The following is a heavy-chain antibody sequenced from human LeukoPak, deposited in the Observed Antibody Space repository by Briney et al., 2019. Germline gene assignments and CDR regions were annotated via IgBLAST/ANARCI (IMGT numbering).Heavy chain of an antibody. Sequence: ASVKVSCKASGYTFTGYYMHWVRQAPGQGLEWMGWINPNSGGTNYAQKFQGRVTMTRDTSISTAYMELSRLRSEDTAVYYCARGSGNYYGSDMDVWGKGTTVTISS. J-gene: IGHJ6*03. CDR2: INPNSGGT. V-gene: IGHV1-2*02. CDR1: GYTFTGYY. CDR3: ARGSGNYYGSDMDV. D-gene: IGHD3-10*01.